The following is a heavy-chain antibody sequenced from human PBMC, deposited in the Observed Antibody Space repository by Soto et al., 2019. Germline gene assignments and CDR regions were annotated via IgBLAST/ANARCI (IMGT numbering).Heavy chain of an antibody. Sequence: VGSLRLSCTASGFTVSNNYMTWVRQAPGKGLDWVAVIYNDGTTYYGDSVKGRLTISRDNSKNTLYLQMNSLRAEDTAVYFCARILRGIDYWGQGVLVTVSS. J-gene: IGHJ4*02. V-gene: IGHV3-66*01. CDR3: ARILRGIDY. D-gene: IGHD3-16*01. CDR1: GFTVSNNY. CDR2: IYNDGTT.